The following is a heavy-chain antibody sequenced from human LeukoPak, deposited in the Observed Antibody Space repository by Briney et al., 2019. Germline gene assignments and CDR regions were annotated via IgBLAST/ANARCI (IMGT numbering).Heavy chain of an antibody. CDR2: IYTSGST. CDR1: GGSISSYY. V-gene: IGHV4-4*07. J-gene: IGHJ6*02. Sequence: SETLSLTCTVSGGSISSYYWSWIRQPAGKGLEWIGRIYTSGSTNYNPSLKSRVAMSVDTSKNQFSLKLSSVTAADTAVYYCAGDSRDYYYYGMDVWGQGTTVTVSS. CDR3: AGDSRDYYYYGMDV.